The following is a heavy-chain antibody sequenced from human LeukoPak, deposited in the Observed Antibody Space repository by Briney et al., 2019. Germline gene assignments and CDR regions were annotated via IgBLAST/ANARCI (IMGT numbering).Heavy chain of an antibody. J-gene: IGHJ6*02. V-gene: IGHV3-66*01. D-gene: IGHD6-13*01. CDR1: GFTVSSNY. Sequence: GGSLRLSCAASGFTVSSNYMSWVRQAPGKGLEWASVIYSGGSTYYADSVKGRFTISRDNSKNTLYLQMNSLRAEDTAVYYCARDWRDSSSWYHKSYYYYGMDVWGQGTTVTVSS. CDR2: IYSGGST. CDR3: ARDWRDSSSWYHKSYYYYGMDV.